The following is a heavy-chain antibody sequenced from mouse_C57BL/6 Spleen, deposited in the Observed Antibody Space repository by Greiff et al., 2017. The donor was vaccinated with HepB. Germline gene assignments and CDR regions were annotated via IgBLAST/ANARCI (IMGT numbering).Heavy chain of an antibody. CDR3: ARSSGGWSDGTWYFDV. CDR1: GYTFTSYW. V-gene: IGHV1-69*01. D-gene: IGHD2-3*01. Sequence: QVQLQQPGAELVMPGASVKLSCKASGYTFTSYWMHWVKQRPGQGLEWIGEIDPSDSYTNYNQKFKGKSTLTVDKSSSTAYMQLSSLTSEDSAVYYGARSSGGWSDGTWYFDVWGTGTTVTVSS. CDR2: IDPSDSYT. J-gene: IGHJ1*03.